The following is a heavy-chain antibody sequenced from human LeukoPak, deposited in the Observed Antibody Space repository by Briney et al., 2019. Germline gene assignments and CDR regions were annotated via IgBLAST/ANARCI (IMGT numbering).Heavy chain of an antibody. V-gene: IGHV4-59*08. CDR1: VGSISSYY. CDR2: IYYGGST. D-gene: IGHD2-15*01. J-gene: IGHJ4*02. CDR3: ARHSETCSGGSCFLDYFDY. Sequence: SETLSLTCTVSVGSISSYYRSWIRQPPGKGLEWMGYIYYGGSTNYNSSLKSRLTITVDTPKTHFSLRLTSVTAADTAIYYCARHSETCSGGSCFLDYFDYWGQGTLVTVSS.